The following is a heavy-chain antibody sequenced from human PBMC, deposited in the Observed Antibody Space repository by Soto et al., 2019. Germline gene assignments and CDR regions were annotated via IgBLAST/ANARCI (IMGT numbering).Heavy chain of an antibody. J-gene: IGHJ3*02. V-gene: IGHV3-33*01. D-gene: IGHD5-12*01. Sequence: GESLKISCAASGFTFSSYGMHWVRQAPGKGLEWVAVIWYDGSNKYYADSVKGRFTISRDNSKNTLYLQMKSLRAEDTAVYYCARDSPVTVATRTFDIWGQGTMVTVSS. CDR2: IWYDGSNK. CDR1: GFTFSSYG. CDR3: ARDSPVTVATRTFDI.